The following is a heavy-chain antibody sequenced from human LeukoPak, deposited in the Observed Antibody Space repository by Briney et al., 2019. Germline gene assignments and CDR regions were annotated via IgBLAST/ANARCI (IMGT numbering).Heavy chain of an antibody. D-gene: IGHD3-22*01. CDR1: GGSISSGDYY. Sequence: SETLSLTCTVSGGSISSGDYYWSWIRQPPGKCLEWIGYIYYSGSTYYNPSLKSRVTISVDTSKNQFSLKLSSVTAADTAVYYCAGYTSGSSGRDAFDIWGQGTMVTVSS. CDR2: IYYSGST. J-gene: IGHJ3*02. V-gene: IGHV4-30-4*01. CDR3: AGYTSGSSGRDAFDI.